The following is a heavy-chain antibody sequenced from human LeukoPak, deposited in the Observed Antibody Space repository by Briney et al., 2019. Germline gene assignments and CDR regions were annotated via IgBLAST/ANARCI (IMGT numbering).Heavy chain of an antibody. CDR2: INHSGSA. V-gene: IGHV4-34*01. D-gene: IGHD3-9*01. CDR3: ARGIRDYDILTGYYEVAGYDY. CDR1: GGSLSGYY. J-gene: IGHJ4*02. Sequence: PSETLSLTCAVYGGSLSGYYWSWIRQPPGKGLEWIGEINHSGSANYNPSLKSRVTISVDTSKNQFSLKLSSVTAADTAVYYCARGIRDYDILTGYYEVAGYDYWGQGTLVTVSS.